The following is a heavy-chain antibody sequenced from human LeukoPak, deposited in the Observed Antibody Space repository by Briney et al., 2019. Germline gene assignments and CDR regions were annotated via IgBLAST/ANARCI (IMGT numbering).Heavy chain of an antibody. CDR3: ANSRSTTCRHHYHCADYFQH. J-gene: IGHJ1*01. CDR2: ISAYNGNT. D-gene: IGHD2-2*01. V-gene: IGHV1-18*01. Sequence: GASVKVSCKASGYTFTSYGISWVRQAPGQGLEWMGWISAYNGNTNYAQKLQGRVTMTTDTSTSTAYMELRSLRSEDTAVYYCANSRSTTCRHHYHCADYFQHWGQGTVVTVSS. CDR1: GYTFTSYG.